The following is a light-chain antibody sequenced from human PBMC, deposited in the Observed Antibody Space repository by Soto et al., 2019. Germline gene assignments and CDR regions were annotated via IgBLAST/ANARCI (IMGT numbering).Light chain of an antibody. CDR3: QEYGSSPYT. CDR2: GAS. Sequence: EIGLTQSPGTLSLSPGERATLSCRASQSVSSSYLAWYQQKPGQAPRLLIYGASSRATAIPDRFSGSGSGTDVTLTISRLEPEDFAVYYCQEYGSSPYTFGQGTKLEIK. J-gene: IGKJ2*01. CDR1: QSVSSSY. V-gene: IGKV3-20*01.